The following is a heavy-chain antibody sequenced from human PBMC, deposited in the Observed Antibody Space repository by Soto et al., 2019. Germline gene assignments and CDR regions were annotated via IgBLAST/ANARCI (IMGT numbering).Heavy chain of an antibody. V-gene: IGHV3-30-3*01. J-gene: IGHJ6*01. CDR2: ISYDGSNK. Sequence: QVQLVESGGGVVQPGRSLRLSCAASGFTFSSYAMHWVRQAPGKGLEWVAVISYDGSNKYYADSVKGRFTISRDNSKNTLYLQMNSLRAEDTAVYYCARAWGIAAVYGMDVW. D-gene: IGHD6-13*01. CDR3: ARAWGIAAVYGMDV. CDR1: GFTFSSYA.